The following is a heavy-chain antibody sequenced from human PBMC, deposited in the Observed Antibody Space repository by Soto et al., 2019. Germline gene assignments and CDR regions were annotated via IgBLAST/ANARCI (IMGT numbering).Heavy chain of an antibody. V-gene: IGHV1-24*01. CDR2: FDPEDGET. CDR3: ATIGGYSSSWFDY. J-gene: IGHJ4*02. CDR1: GYTLTELS. D-gene: IGHD6-13*01. Sequence: ASVKVSCKVSGYTLTELSMHWVRQAPGKGLEWMGGFDPEDGETIYAQKFQGRVTMTEDTSTDTAYMELSSLRSEDTALYYCATIGGYSSSWFDYWGQGTLVTVSS.